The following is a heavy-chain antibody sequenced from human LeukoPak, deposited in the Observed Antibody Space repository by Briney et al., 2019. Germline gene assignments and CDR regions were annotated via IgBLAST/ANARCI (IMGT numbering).Heavy chain of an antibody. J-gene: IGHJ5*02. CDR1: GGSISSSSYY. D-gene: IGHD6-6*01. CDR3: ARQSSSSSNWFDP. V-gene: IGHV4-39*01. Sequence: SETLSLTCTVSGGSISSSSYYWGWIRQPPGKGLEWIGSIYYSGSTYYNPSLKSRVTVSVDTSKNQFSLKLSSVTAADTAVYYCARQSSSSSNWFDPWGQGTLVTVSS. CDR2: IYYSGST.